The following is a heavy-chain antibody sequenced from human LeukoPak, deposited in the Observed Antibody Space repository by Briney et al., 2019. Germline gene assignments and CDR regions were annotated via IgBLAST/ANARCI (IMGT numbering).Heavy chain of an antibody. CDR2: ISSNGGST. J-gene: IGHJ6*03. Sequence: GGFLRLSCAASGFTFSSYAMHWVRQAPGKGLEYVSAISSNGGSTYYANSVKGRFTISRDNSKNTLYLQMGSLRAEDMAVYYCMWFGEYGAHYMDVWGKGTTVTVSS. CDR1: GFTFSSYA. CDR3: MWFGEYGAHYMDV. V-gene: IGHV3-64*01. D-gene: IGHD3-10*01.